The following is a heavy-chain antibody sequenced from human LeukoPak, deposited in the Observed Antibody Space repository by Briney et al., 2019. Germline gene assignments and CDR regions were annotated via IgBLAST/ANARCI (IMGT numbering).Heavy chain of an antibody. CDR2: INPNSGGT. V-gene: IGHV1-2*06. Sequence: ASVKVSCKASGYTFTGYYMHWVRQAPGQGLEWMGRINPNSGGTNYAQKFQGRVTMTRDTSISTAYMELSRLRSDDTAVYYCARDLGGGITMIVVDWGRGTMVTVSS. CDR3: ARDLGGGITMIVVD. CDR1: GYTFTGYY. J-gene: IGHJ3*01. D-gene: IGHD3-22*01.